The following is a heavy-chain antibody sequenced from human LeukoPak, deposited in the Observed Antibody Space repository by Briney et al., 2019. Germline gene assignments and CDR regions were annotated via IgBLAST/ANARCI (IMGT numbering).Heavy chain of an antibody. J-gene: IGHJ3*02. D-gene: IGHD3-3*01. V-gene: IGHV3-48*02. CDR3: ASSYYDFWSGYDSDAFDI. CDR1: GFTFSSYS. CDR2: ISSSSSTI. Sequence: GGSLRLSCAASGFTFSSYSMNWVRQAPGKGLEWVSYISSSSSTIYYADSVKGRFTISRDNAKNSLYLQMNSLRDEDTAVYYCASSYYDFWSGYDSDAFDIWGQGTMVTVSS.